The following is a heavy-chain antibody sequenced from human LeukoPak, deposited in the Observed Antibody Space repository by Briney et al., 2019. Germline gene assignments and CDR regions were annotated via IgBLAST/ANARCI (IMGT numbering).Heavy chain of an antibody. CDR1: GGSFSGYY. J-gene: IGHJ4*02. V-gene: IGHV4-34*01. CDR2: INHSGST. Sequence: SETLSLTCAVYGGSFSGYYWSWIRQPPGKGLEWIGEINHSGSTNYNPSLKSRVTISVDTSKNQFSLKLSSVTAADTAVYYCARGRYGSALDYGGQGTLVTVSS. D-gene: IGHD3-10*01. CDR3: ARGRYGSALDY.